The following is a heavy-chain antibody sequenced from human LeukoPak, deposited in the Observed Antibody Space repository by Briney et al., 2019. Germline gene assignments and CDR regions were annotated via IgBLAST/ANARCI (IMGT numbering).Heavy chain of an antibody. J-gene: IGHJ5*02. CDR2: ITGSGGST. D-gene: IGHD2-15*01. V-gene: IGHV3-23*01. Sequence: GGSLRLSCAASGFTFSSHAMGWVRQAPGKGLEWVSSITGSGGSTYYGDSVKGRFTIARDNSRNTLYLQMNSLRAEDTAVYYCAKDRLDIVVVVAATEGKFDPWGQGTLVTVSS. CDR3: AKDRLDIVVVVAATEGKFDP. CDR1: GFTFSSHA.